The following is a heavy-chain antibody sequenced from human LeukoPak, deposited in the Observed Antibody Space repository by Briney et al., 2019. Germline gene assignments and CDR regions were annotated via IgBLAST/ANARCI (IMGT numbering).Heavy chain of an antibody. J-gene: IGHJ6*02. Sequence: GSSVKVSCKASGGTFSSYAISWVRQAPGQGLEWMGRIIPILGIANYAQKFQGRVTITADKSTSTAYMELSSLRSEDTAVYYCARDPLDYRYGMDVWGQGTTVTVSS. CDR1: GGTFSSYA. CDR2: IIPILGIA. V-gene: IGHV1-69*04. CDR3: ARDPLDYRYGMDV. D-gene: IGHD4-11*01.